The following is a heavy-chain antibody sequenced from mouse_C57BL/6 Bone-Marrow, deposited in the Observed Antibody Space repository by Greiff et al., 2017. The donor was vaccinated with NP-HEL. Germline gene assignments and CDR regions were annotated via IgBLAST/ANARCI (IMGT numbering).Heavy chain of an antibody. J-gene: IGHJ4*01. V-gene: IGHV1-59*01. CDR1: GYTFTSYW. D-gene: IGHD2-1*01. Sequence: VQLQQPGAELVRPGTSVKLSCKASGYTFTSYWMHWVKQRPGQGLEWIGVIDPSDSYTNYNQKFKGKATLTVDTSSSTAYMQLSSLTSEDSAVYYCARRGNYPYYYAMDYWGQGTSVTVSS. CDR2: IDPSDSYT. CDR3: ARRGNYPYYYAMDY.